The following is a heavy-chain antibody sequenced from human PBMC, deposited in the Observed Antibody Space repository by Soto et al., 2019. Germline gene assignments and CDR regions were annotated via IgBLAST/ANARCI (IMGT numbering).Heavy chain of an antibody. V-gene: IGHV3-53*01. CDR1: GFSVGGTY. J-gene: IGHJ4*02. CDR3: ARGPNSDC. D-gene: IGHD2-21*01. CDR2: IYSGGNP. Sequence: EERLVQSGGGLVQPGGSLRLSCAASGFSVGGTYMSWVRQAPGKGLELVSLIYSGGNPFYADSMKGRFTLSRDNSTNMLYLQMDSLRAEDTAVYYWARGPNSDCWGQGTLVIVSS.